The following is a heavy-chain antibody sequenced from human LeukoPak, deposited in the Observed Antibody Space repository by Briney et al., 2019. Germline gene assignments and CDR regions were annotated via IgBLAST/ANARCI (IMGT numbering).Heavy chain of an antibody. D-gene: IGHD6-13*01. CDR1: GGTFSSYA. V-gene: IGHV1-69*04. J-gene: IGHJ4*02. CDR3: ARDRTEYSSSGSRFYY. Sequence: SVKVSCKASGGTFSSYAISWMRQAPGQGLEWMGRIIPILGIANYAQKFQGRVTITADKSTSTAYMELSSLRSEDTAVYYCARDRTEYSSSGSRFYYWGQGTLVTVSS. CDR2: IIPILGIA.